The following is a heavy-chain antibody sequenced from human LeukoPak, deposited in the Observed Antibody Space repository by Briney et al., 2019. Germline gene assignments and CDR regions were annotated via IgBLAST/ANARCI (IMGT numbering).Heavy chain of an antibody. Sequence: PGGSLRLSCAASGFTVSTNYLSWVRQAPGKGLEWVSVIYAGGAAYYADYVKGRFTISRDTSNNTLILQMYSLGVEDTAVYYCARSTSYHFDSWGQGTLVTVSS. CDR1: GFTVSTNY. D-gene: IGHD2-2*01. CDR3: ARSTSYHFDS. CDR2: IYAGGAA. J-gene: IGHJ4*02. V-gene: IGHV3-53*01.